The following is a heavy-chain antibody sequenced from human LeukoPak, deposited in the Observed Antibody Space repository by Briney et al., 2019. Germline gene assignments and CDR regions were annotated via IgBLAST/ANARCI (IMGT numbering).Heavy chain of an antibody. J-gene: IGHJ4*02. CDR3: AKGMATTSSTFDY. D-gene: IGHD5-24*01. Sequence: PGRSLRLSCAASGFTFSSYGFHWVRQAPGKGLEWVAVIWYDGTNKYYADSVKGRFIISRDNSKNTLYLQMNSLRAEDTAVYYCAKGMATTSSTFDYWGQGTLVTVSS. V-gene: IGHV3-33*06. CDR2: IWYDGTNK. CDR1: GFTFSSYG.